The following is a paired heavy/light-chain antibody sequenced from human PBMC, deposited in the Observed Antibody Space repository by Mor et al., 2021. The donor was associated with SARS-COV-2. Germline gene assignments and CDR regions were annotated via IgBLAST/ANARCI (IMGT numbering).Heavy chain of an antibody. CDR2: IYYSGST. Sequence: QLQLQESGPGLVKPSETLSLTCTVSGGSISSSSYYWGWIRQPPGKGLEWIGSIYYSGSTYYNPSLKSRVTISVDTSKNQFSLKLSSVTAADTAVYYCARLQQQLSSGGGSVGGWFDPWGQGTLVTVSS. CDR1: GGSISSSSYY. D-gene: IGHD6-13*01. V-gene: IGHV4-39*01. CDR3: ARLQQQLSSGGGSVGGWFDP. J-gene: IGHJ5*02.
Light chain of an antibody. Sequence: AIRMTQSPSSFSASTGDRVTITCRASQGISSYLAWYQQKPGKAPKLLIYAASTLQSGVPSRFSGSGSGTDFTLTISCLQSEDFATYYCQQYYSYPTFGGGTKVEIK. J-gene: IGKJ4*01. CDR2: AAS. V-gene: IGKV1-8*01. CDR3: QQYYSYPT. CDR1: QGISSY.